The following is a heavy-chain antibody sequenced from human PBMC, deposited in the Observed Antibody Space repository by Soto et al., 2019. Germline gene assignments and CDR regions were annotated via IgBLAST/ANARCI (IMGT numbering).Heavy chain of an antibody. Sequence: QVQLVESGGGVVQPGRSLRLSCAASGFTFSSYGMHWVRQAPGKGLEWVAVISYDGSNKYYADSVKGRFTISRDNSKNTLYLQMNSLRAEDTAVYYCAKGDSSSWYGWDYYYGMDVWGQGTTFTVSS. CDR2: ISYDGSNK. CDR3: AKGDSSSWYGWDYYYGMDV. V-gene: IGHV3-30*18. J-gene: IGHJ6*02. CDR1: GFTFSSYG. D-gene: IGHD6-13*01.